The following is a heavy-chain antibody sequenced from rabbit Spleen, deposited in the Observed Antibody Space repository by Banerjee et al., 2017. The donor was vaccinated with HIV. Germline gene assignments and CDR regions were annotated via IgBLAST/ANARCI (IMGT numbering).Heavy chain of an antibody. D-gene: IGHD8-1*01. CDR1: GFSFSYRQV. Sequence: QEQLMESGGGLVKPEGSLTLTCTASGFSFSYRQVMCWVRQAPGKGLESIACISADISDTTYYANWAKGRFTISKTSSTTVTLQMTGLTAADTATYFCARDTGSSFSSYGMDLWGQGTLVTVS. V-gene: IGHV1S45*01. CDR2: ISADISDTT. J-gene: IGHJ6*01. CDR3: ARDTGSSFSSYGMDL.